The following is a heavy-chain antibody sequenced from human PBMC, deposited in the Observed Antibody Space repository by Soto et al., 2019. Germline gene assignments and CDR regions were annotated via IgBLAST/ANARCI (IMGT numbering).Heavy chain of an antibody. V-gene: IGHV4-30-4*01. CDR2: IYYSGST. CDR1: GGSISSGDYY. CDR3: ARAGLIADYYYYGMDV. D-gene: IGHD3-16*01. J-gene: IGHJ6*02. Sequence: SETLSLTCTVYGGSISSGDYYWSWIRQPPGKGLEWIGYIYYSGSTHYNPSLKSRVTISVDTSKNQFSLKLSSVTAADTAVYYCARAGLIADYYYYGMDVWGQGTTVTVSS.